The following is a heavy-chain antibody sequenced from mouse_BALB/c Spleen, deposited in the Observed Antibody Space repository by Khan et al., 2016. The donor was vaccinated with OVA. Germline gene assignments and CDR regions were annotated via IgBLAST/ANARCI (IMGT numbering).Heavy chain of an antibody. D-gene: IGHD1-1*01. CDR3: ARGYVSSFWFAY. V-gene: IGHV1S136*01. J-gene: IGHJ3*01. CDR1: GYTFTNYI. Sequence: VQLKQSGPELVKPGASVKMSCKASGYTFTNYIIHWVKQKPGQGLEWFGYINPYNDGTKYNEKFKGKATLTSDKSTSTAYMELSGLTSEDSAVYYCARGYVSSFWFAYWGQGTLVTVSA. CDR2: INPYNDGT.